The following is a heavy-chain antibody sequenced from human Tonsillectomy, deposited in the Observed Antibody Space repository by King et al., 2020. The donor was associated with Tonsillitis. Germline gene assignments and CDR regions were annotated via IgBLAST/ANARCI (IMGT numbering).Heavy chain of an antibody. CDR1: GFTFSSYG. CDR3: ARHGSAYSVDY. Sequence: QPVQSGGGLVQPGGSLRLSCEASGFTFSSYGMSWVRQAPGKGLEWVSLIHANTGITSYADSVRGRFTISRANSKNTLDLQMNSLRADDTAVYYCARHGSAYSVDYWGQGTLVTVSS. J-gene: IGHJ4*02. CDR2: IHANTGIT. D-gene: IGHD2-21*01. V-gene: IGHV3-23*03.